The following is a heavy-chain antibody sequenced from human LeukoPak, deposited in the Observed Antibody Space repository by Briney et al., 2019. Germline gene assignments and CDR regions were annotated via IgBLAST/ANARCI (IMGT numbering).Heavy chain of an antibody. CDR1: GYTFTGYY. CDR2: INPNSGGT. V-gene: IGHV1-2*02. J-gene: IGHJ4*02. Sequence: GASVKVSCKASGYTFTGYYMYWVRQAPGQGLEWMGWINPNSGGTNYAQKLQGRVTMTTDTSTSTAYMELRSLRSDDTAVYYCARIVVVTAHIHYWGQGTLVTVSS. CDR3: ARIVVVTAHIHY. D-gene: IGHD2-21*02.